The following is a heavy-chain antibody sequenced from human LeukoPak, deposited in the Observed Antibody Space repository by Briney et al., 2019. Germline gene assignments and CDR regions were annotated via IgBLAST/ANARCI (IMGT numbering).Heavy chain of an antibody. V-gene: IGHV1-8*01. CDR1: GYTFTSYD. Sequence: GASVKVSCKASGYTFTSYDINWVRQATGQGLEWMGWMNPNSGNTGYAQKFQGRVTMTRNTSISTAYMELSSLRSEDTAVYYCARGRIDGSGSYWLSYYMDVWGKGTTVTISS. CDR3: ARGRIDGSGSYWLSYYMDV. D-gene: IGHD3-10*01. CDR2: MNPNSGNT. J-gene: IGHJ6*03.